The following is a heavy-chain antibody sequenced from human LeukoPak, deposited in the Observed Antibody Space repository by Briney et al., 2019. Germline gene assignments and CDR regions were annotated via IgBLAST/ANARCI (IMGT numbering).Heavy chain of an antibody. D-gene: IGHD3-22*01. V-gene: IGHV4-59*08. CDR1: GGSIRSYY. CDR2: VYYSESA. Sequence: SETLSLTCTVSGGSIRSYYWSWIRQPPGKGLEWIGYVYYSESANYNPSLKSRITISVDTSKNHFSLNLNSVTAADTAVYYCARVGGYPLSAFDIWGQGTMVTVPS. CDR3: ARVGGYPLSAFDI. J-gene: IGHJ3*02.